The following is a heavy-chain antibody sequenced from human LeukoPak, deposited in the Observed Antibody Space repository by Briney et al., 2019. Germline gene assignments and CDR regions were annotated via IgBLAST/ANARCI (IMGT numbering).Heavy chain of an antibody. Sequence: SETLSLTCTVSGGSISSYYWSWIRQPAGKGLEWIGRIYTSGSTNYNPPLKSRVTMSVDTSKNQFSLKLSSVTAADTAVYYCARDHGYDFWSGYFGPDAFDIWGQGTTVTVSS. J-gene: IGHJ3*02. CDR1: GGSISSYY. D-gene: IGHD3-3*01. CDR3: ARDHGYDFWSGYFGPDAFDI. V-gene: IGHV4-4*07. CDR2: IYTSGST.